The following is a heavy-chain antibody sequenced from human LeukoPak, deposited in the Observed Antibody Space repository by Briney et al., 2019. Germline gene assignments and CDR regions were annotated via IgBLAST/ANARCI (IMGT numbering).Heavy chain of an antibody. J-gene: IGHJ5*02. CDR1: GGSFNSYV. Sequence: SVKVSCKASGGSFNSYVITWVRQAPGQGLEWMGRIIPILNVANFAQKFQGRVTMTRNTSISTAYMELSSLRSEDTAVYYCARGPLRPRYCSSTSCLNWFDPWGQGTLVTVSS. D-gene: IGHD2-2*01. V-gene: IGHV1-69*04. CDR2: IIPILNVA. CDR3: ARGPLRPRYCSSTSCLNWFDP.